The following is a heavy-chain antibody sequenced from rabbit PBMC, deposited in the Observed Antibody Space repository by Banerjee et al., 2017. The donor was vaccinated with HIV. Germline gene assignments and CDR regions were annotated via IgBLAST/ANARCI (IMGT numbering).Heavy chain of an antibody. Sequence: QEQLEESGGDLVKPGASLTLTCTASGFSFSSGYYMSWVRQAPGKGLEWIACIYAGSSGNTYYASWAKGRFTISKTSSTTVTLQMTSLTAADTATYFCATESAGYAGFDPWGPGTLVTVS. D-gene: IGHD4-2*01. V-gene: IGHV1S45*01. CDR3: ATESAGYAGFDP. CDR1: GFSFSSGYY. CDR2: IYAGSSGNT. J-gene: IGHJ2*01.